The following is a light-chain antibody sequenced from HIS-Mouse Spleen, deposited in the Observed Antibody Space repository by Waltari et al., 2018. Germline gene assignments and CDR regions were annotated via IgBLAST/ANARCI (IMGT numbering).Light chain of an antibody. V-gene: IGLV2-23*01. CDR3: SSYAGSRWV. Sequence: QSALTQPASVSGSPGQSITIPCTGTSSDVGRYNRVSWYQPHPGKAPKLMMYEGSKRPSGVSICFSGSRTGTTFTLTSAGLQAEDDAYYYCSSYAGSRWVFGGGTKLTVL. CDR1: SSDVGRYNR. J-gene: IGLJ3*02. CDR2: EGS.